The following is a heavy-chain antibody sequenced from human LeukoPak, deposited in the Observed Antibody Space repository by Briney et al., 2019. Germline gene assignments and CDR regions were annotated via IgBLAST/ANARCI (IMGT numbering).Heavy chain of an antibody. J-gene: IGHJ4*02. Sequence: SETLSLTCTVSGYSISSGYYWGWIRQPPGKGLEWIGSIYHSGSTYYNPSLKSRVTISVDTSKNQFSLKLSSVTAADTAVYYCARTRRGTVTTGLFDYWGQGTLVTVSS. D-gene: IGHD4-17*01. CDR3: ARTRRGTVTTGLFDY. V-gene: IGHV4-38-2*02. CDR1: GYSISSGYY. CDR2: IYHSGST.